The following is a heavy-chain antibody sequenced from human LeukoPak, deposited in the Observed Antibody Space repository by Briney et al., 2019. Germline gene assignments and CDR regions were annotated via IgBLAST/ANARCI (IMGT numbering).Heavy chain of an antibody. V-gene: IGHV1-8*01. J-gene: IGHJ6*03. CDR2: MNPNSGNT. CDR1: GYTFTSYD. D-gene: IGHD1-26*01. Sequence: ASVKVSCKASGYTFTSYDINWVRQATGQGLEWMGWMNPNSGNTGYAQKFQGRVTMTRNTSISTAYMELSSLRSEDTAVYYCARAGSSYYYYYMEVCGKGTTGTVSS. CDR3: ARAGSSYYYYYMEV.